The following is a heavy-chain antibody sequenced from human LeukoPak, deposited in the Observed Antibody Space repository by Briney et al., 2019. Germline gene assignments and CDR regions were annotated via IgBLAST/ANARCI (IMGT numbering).Heavy chain of an antibody. J-gene: IGHJ4*02. CDR1: GGSISSSNYY. CDR2: VYYNGLT. CDR3: ARDSSIAAAGKFDY. Sequence: PSETLSLTCTVSGGSISSSNYYWGWLRQPPGKGLEWIGSVYYNGLTYNNPSLKSRVTISVDTSKNQFSLKLSSVTAADTAVYYCARDSSIAAAGKFDYWGQGTLVTVSS. D-gene: IGHD6-13*01. V-gene: IGHV4-39*07.